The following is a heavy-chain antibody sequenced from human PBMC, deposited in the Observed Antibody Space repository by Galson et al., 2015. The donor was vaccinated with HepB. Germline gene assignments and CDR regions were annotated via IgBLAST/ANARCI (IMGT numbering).Heavy chain of an antibody. CDR2: INPNSGGT. J-gene: IGHJ4*02. CDR1: GYTFTGYY. D-gene: IGHD2-2*01. Sequence: SVKVSCKASGYTFTGYYMHWVRQAPGQGLEWMGWINPNSGGTNYAQKFQGRVTMTRDTSISTAYMELSRLRSDDTAVYYCARGYCSSTSCTDFDYWGQGTLVTVSS. CDR3: ARGYCSSTSCTDFDY. V-gene: IGHV1-2*02.